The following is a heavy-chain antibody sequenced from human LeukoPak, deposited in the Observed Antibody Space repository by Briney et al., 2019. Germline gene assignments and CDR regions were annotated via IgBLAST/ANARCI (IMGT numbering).Heavy chain of an antibody. V-gene: IGHV3-23*01. CDR1: GFTFSDHY. Sequence: PGGSLRLSCAASGFTFSDHYMDWVRQAPGKGLEWVSAISGSGGSTYYADSVKGRFTISRDNSKNTLYLQMNSLRAEDTAVYYCATYYGSGSYYGYWGQGTLVTVSS. CDR3: ATYYGSGSYYGY. CDR2: ISGSGGST. J-gene: IGHJ4*02. D-gene: IGHD3-10*01.